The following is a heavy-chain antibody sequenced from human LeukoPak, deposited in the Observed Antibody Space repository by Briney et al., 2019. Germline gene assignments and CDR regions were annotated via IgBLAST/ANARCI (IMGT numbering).Heavy chain of an antibody. V-gene: IGHV4-39*01. J-gene: IGHJ4*02. CDR1: GGSISSSSYY. Sequence: PSETLSLTCTVSGGSISSSSYYWGWIRQPPGKGLEWIGSIYYSGSTYHNPSLKSRVTISVDTSKNQFSLKLSSVTAADTAVYYCARQNRGYGDYWGQGTLVTVSS. D-gene: IGHD6-25*01. CDR3: ARQNRGYGDY. CDR2: IYYSGST.